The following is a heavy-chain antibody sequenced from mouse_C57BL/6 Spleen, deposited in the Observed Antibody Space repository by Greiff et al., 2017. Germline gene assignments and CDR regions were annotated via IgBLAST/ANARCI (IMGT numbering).Heavy chain of an antibody. V-gene: IGHV1-19*01. CDR1: GYTFTDYY. D-gene: IGHD2-5*01. CDR3: ARSYSNYEYFDV. CDR2: INPYNGGT. Sequence: SGPVLVKPGASVKMSCKASGYTFTDYYMNWVKQSHGKSLEWIGVINPYNGGTSYNQKFKGKATLTVDKSSSTAYMELNSLTSEDSAVYYCARSYSNYEYFDVWGTGTTVTVSS. J-gene: IGHJ1*03.